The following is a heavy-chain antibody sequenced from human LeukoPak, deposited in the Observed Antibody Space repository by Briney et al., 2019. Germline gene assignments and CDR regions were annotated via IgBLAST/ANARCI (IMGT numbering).Heavy chain of an antibody. CDR3: AKAGAVVVVAAKYFDY. CDR2: ISGSGGST. V-gene: IGHV3-23*01. D-gene: IGHD2-15*01. CDR1: GFTFSSYA. J-gene: IGHJ4*02. Sequence: GGTLRLSCAASGFTFSSYAMSWVRQAPGKGLEWVSAISGSGGSTYYADSVKGRFTISRDNSKNTLYLQMNSLRAEDTAVYYCAKAGAVVVVAAKYFDYWGQGTLVTVSS.